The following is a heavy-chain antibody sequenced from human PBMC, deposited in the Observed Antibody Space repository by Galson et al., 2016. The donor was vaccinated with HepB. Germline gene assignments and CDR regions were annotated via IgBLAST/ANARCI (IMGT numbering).Heavy chain of an antibody. CDR1: GFTFSSFD. J-gene: IGHJ4*02. CDR3: AKSYGSGSRWPLEY. V-gene: IGHV3-23*01. CDR2: ISGSGAST. Sequence: SLRLSCAVSGFTFSSFDMSWVRQAPGKGLEWVSVISGSGASTYSADSVKGRFTISRDNSKNMPHLRINSLRGEDTAFYYCAKSYGSGSRWPLEYWGQGTLVTVSS. D-gene: IGHD3-10*01.